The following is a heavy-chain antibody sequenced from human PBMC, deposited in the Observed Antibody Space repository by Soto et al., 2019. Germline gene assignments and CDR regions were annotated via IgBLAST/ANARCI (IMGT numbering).Heavy chain of an antibody. CDR3: ARGRYGDY. J-gene: IGHJ4*02. D-gene: IGHD1-1*01. CDR1: GYAFNTYG. V-gene: IGHV1-18*01. CDR2: ISAHNGNT. Sequence: QVHLVQSGAEVKKPGASVKVSCKGSGYAFNTYGITWVRQAPGQGLEWMGWISAHNGNTNYAQKRQGRVTVTRDTSTSTAYMELRSLRSDDTAVYYCARGRYGDYWGQGALVTVSS.